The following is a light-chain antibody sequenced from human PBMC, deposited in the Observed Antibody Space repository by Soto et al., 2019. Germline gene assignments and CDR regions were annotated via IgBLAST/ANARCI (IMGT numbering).Light chain of an antibody. Sequence: DIVMTQSPATLSVSPGERATLSCRASQSMSIHLAWYQHKPGQAPRLLIYDASTRATGVPPRFSGSGSGTEFTLTIRSLQSEDFTTYYCQQYQRWPPWTFGQGTRLEIK. CDR2: DAS. J-gene: IGKJ1*01. CDR3: QQYQRWPPWT. CDR1: QSMSIH. V-gene: IGKV3-15*01.